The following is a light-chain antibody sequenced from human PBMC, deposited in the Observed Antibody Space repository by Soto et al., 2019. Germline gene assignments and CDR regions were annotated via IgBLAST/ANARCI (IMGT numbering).Light chain of an antibody. CDR1: SSNIGTKT. Sequence: QSVLPQPPSASGTPGQRVTFSCSGSSSNIGTKTVNWYQQVPGTAPKLLIYRNTQRPAGVPDRFSGSKSGTSASLAISGLQSEDEADYFCAAWDDSLNGYVFGSGTKVTDL. V-gene: IGLV1-44*01. CDR2: RNT. J-gene: IGLJ1*01. CDR3: AAWDDSLNGYV.